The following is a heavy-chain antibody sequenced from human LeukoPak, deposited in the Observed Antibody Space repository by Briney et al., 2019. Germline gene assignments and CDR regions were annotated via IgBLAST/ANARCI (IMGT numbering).Heavy chain of an antibody. CDR2: ISGSGSST. CDR1: GFTFRSYA. J-gene: IGHJ3*02. CDR3: AKSPYRFNALDI. V-gene: IGHV3-23*01. D-gene: IGHD2-21*01. Sequence: GGSLRLSCAASGFTFRSYAMNWVRQAPGKGLEWVSAISGSGSSTYYADSVKGRFTISRDNSKNTLYLQMNSLRVEDTALYYCAKSPYRFNALDIWGQGTIVTVSS.